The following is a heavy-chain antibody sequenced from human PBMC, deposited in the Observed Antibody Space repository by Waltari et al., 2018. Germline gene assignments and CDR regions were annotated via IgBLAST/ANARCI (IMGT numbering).Heavy chain of an antibody. CDR1: GFTFRSYW. D-gene: IGHD2-15*01. Sequence: EVQLVESGGGLVQPGGSLRLSCAASGFTFRSYWMHWVRQAPGKGLVWVSRVNSAGSSTSYADSVKGRFTISRDNAKNTLYLQMKSLRAEDTAVYYCARGRYCSGGSCYSWFDPWGQGTLVTVSS. J-gene: IGHJ5*02. CDR3: ARGRYCSGGSCYSWFDP. V-gene: IGHV3-74*01. CDR2: VNSAGSST.